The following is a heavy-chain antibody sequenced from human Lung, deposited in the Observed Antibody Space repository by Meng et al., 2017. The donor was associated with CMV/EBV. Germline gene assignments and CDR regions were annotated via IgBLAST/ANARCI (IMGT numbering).Heavy chain of an antibody. CDR3: ASEYGSSSAFDY. Sequence: GESXKISCAASGFTFSRYAFHWVRQAPGKGLEWVAVISFDGGTRYYADSVKGRFTISRDSSRNSLYLQLNSLRPEDTAVYYCASEYGSSSAFDYWGQGTLVTVSS. V-gene: IGHV3-30*14. J-gene: IGHJ4*02. D-gene: IGHD6-6*01. CDR1: GFTFSRYA. CDR2: ISFDGGTR.